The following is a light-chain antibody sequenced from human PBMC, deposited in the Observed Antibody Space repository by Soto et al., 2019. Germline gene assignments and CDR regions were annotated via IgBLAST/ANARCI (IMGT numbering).Light chain of an antibody. V-gene: IGLV2-14*01. CDR1: NSDVGHSNY. Sequence: QSALTQPASVSGYPGQSITIPCIGTNSDVGHSNYISWYQQHPGKAPKLIIFEVTKRPSGASNRFSGSKSGNRASLTISGLQAEDEAEYYCTSHTSSSSYVFGSGTQLTVL. CDR2: EVT. J-gene: IGLJ6*01. CDR3: TSHTSSSSYV.